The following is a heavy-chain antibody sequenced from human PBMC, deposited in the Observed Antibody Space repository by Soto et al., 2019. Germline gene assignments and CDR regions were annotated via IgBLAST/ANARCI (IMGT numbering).Heavy chain of an antibody. V-gene: IGHV1-3*01. Sequence: GASVXVSSNAPGFAITCYAMHWVRQAPGQRREWMGWINAGNGNTKYSQKFQGRVTITRDTSASTAYMELSSLRSEDTAVYYCARDSPPMDVWGQGTTVTVSS. CDR2: INAGNGNT. CDR1: GFAITCYA. CDR3: ARDSPPMDV. J-gene: IGHJ6*02.